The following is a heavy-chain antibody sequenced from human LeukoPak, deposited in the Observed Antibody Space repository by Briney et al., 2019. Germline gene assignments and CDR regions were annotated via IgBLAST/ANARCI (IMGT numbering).Heavy chain of an antibody. CDR2: IIPIFGTA. CDR1: GGTFSSYA. J-gene: IGHJ5*02. D-gene: IGHD6-13*01. CDR3: ARGLGIAAADNWFDP. V-gene: IGHV1-69*13. Sequence: SVKVSCKASGGTFSSYAISWVRQAPGQGLGWMGGIIPIFGTANYAQKFQGRVTITADESTSTAYMELSSLRSEDTAVYYCARGLGIAAADNWFDPWGQGTLVTVSS.